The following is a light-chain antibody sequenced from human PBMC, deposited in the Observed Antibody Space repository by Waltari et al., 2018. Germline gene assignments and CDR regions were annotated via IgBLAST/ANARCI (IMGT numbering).Light chain of an antibody. Sequence: QSVLTQPPSVSGAPGQRVTISCTGSSSNIGAGYDVHWYQQLPGTAPKLLIYGNSNRPCGVPDRFSGSKSGTSASLAITGLQAEDEADYYCQSYDSSLSGWVFGGGTKLTVL. CDR3: QSYDSSLSGWV. V-gene: IGLV1-40*01. J-gene: IGLJ3*02. CDR2: GNS. CDR1: SSNIGAGYD.